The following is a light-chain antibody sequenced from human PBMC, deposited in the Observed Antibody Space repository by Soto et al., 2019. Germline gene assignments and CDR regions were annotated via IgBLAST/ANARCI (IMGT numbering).Light chain of an antibody. Sequence: DIQMTQSPSSVSASVGDRVTIACRASQGISGWIAWYQQKPGKAPKLLIYAASRLQSGVPSRFSGSGSGTDFTLTITSLQPEDFVPYDCQQANSFPYTFGQGTKLEIK. CDR2: AAS. J-gene: IGKJ2*01. V-gene: IGKV1-12*01. CDR3: QQANSFPYT. CDR1: QGISGW.